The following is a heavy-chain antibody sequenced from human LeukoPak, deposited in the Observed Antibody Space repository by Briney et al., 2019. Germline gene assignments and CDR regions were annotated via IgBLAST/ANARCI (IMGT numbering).Heavy chain of an antibody. J-gene: IGHJ4*02. D-gene: IGHD1-26*01. CDR1: GVSVSSYY. Sequence: SETLSLTCTVSGVSVSSYYWSWIRQPPGKGLEWIGYINPSGTTDYNPSLKSRVTISVDTSKNQFSLRLISVTTADTAVYYCARIMGHFDLWGPGTLVTVSS. V-gene: IGHV4-59*02. CDR3: ARIMGHFDL. CDR2: INPSGTT.